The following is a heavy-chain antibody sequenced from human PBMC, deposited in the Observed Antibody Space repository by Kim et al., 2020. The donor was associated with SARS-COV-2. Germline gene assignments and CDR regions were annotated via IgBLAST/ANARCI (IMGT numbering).Heavy chain of an antibody. D-gene: IGHD3-9*01. CDR2: FDPSDSYT. CDR3: ARHDPPQYYDILTGYSPNNWFDP. V-gene: IGHV5-10-1*01. J-gene: IGHJ5*02. CDR1: GYSFTSYW. Sequence: GESLKISCKGSGYSFTSYWISWVRQMPGKGLEWMGRFDPSDSYTNYSPSFQGHVTISADKSISTAYLQWSSLKASDTAMYYCARHDPPQYYDILTGYSPNNWFDPWGQGTLVTVSS.